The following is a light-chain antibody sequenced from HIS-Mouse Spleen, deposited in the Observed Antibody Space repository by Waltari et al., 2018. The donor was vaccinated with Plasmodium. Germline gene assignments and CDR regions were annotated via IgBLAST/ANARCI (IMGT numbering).Light chain of an antibody. CDR2: EGS. J-gene: IGLJ2*01. V-gene: IGLV2-23*01. Sequence: QSALTQPASVSGSPGQSITISCPGTSSVVGSYNLVSWYQQPPGKAPKLMIYEGSKRPLGVSNRFSGSKSGNTASLTISGRQAEDEADYYCCSYAGSRMVFGGGTKLTVL. CDR1: SSVVGSYNL. CDR3: CSYAGSRMV.